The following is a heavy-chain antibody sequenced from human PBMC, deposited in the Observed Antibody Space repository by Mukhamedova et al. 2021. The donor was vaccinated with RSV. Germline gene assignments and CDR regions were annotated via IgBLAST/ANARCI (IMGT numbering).Heavy chain of an antibody. Sequence: VRQATGQGLEWMGWMNPNSGNTGYAQKFQGRVTMTRNTSISTAYMELSSLRSEDTAVYYCARCTRSYYFYCSGYFLWYCGQGTLV. D-gene: IGHD3-22*01. CDR2: MNPNSGNT. J-gene: IGHJ4*02. CDR3: ARCTRSYYFYCSGYFLWY. V-gene: IGHV1-8*01.